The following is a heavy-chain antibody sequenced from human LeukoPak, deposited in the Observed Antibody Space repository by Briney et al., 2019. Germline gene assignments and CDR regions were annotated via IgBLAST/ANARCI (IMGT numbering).Heavy chain of an antibody. CDR3: AREGAARNFDY. Sequence: SETLSLTCTVSGGSVSSGTYYWTWIRQPAGKGLEWIGRIYTSGSTNFNPSLKSRVSISLDTSQNQFSLKMSTVTAADTAVYYCAREGAARNFDYWGQGILVTVSS. V-gene: IGHV4-61*02. D-gene: IGHD6-6*01. CDR2: IYTSGST. J-gene: IGHJ4*02. CDR1: GGSVSSGTYY.